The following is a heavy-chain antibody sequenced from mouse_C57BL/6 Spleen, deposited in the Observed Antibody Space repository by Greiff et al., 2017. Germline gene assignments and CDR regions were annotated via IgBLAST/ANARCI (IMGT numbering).Heavy chain of an antibody. J-gene: IGHJ3*01. D-gene: IGHD1-1*01. CDR3: ARGAGSSYDWFAY. Sequence: QVQLKQPGTELVKPGASVKLSCKASGYTFTSYWMHWVKQRPGQGLEWIGNINPSNGGTNYNEKFKSKATLTVDKSSSTAYMQLSCLASEDSAVYYCARGAGSSYDWFAYWGQGTLVTVSA. CDR1: GYTFTSYW. V-gene: IGHV1-53*01. CDR2: INPSNGGT.